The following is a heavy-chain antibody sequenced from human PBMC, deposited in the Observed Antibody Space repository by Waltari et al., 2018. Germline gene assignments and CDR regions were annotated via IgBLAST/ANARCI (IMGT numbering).Heavy chain of an antibody. CDR2: IYPGDSDS. Sequence: EVQLVQSGAEVKKPGESLKISCKGSGYSFTSYWIGWVRQMPGKGLEWMGIIYPGDSDSRYGPSVQGQVTIAADKSISTAYLQWSSLKASYTAMYYCARHTDIVVVVAATPGFDIWGQGTMVTVSS. CDR1: GYSFTSYW. CDR3: ARHTDIVVVVAATPGFDI. D-gene: IGHD2-15*01. J-gene: IGHJ3*02. V-gene: IGHV5-51*01.